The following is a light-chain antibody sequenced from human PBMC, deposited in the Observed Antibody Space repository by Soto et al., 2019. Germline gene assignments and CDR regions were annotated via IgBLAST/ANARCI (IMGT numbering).Light chain of an antibody. Sequence: EVVLTQSPGTLSLSPGERATLSCRASQTVSSGHLAWYQQKPGQAPSLLISGASSRATGIPDRFSGDGSGTDFSLTISRLEPEDFAVYYCVQYESPALYTFGQGTKLEIK. CDR3: VQYESPALYT. J-gene: IGKJ2*01. CDR2: GAS. CDR1: QTVSSGH. V-gene: IGKV3-20*01.